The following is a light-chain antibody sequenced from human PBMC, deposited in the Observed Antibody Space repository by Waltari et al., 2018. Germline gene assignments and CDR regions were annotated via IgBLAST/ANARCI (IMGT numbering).Light chain of an antibody. CDR1: SSNIVSNY. CDR3: AAWDDSLSGRV. CDR2: RNN. J-gene: IGLJ3*02. V-gene: IGLV1-47*01. Sequence: QSVLTQPPSASGTPGPRVTISCSGSSSNIVSNYVTWYQQLPGTAPKPLIHRNNQRPSGVPDRFSGSKSGTSASLAISGLRSEDEADYYCAAWDDSLSGRVFGGGTKLTVL.